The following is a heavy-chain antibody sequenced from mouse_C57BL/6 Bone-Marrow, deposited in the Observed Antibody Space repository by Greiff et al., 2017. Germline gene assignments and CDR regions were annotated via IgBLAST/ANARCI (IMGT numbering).Heavy chain of an antibody. CDR1: GYTFTSYW. D-gene: IGHD2-3*01. V-gene: IGHV1-53*01. CDR3: ARNSPIYDGYLAHY. CDR2: INPSNGGT. Sequence: QVQLQQPGTELVKPGASVKLSCKASGYTFTSYWMHWVKPRPGQGLEWIGNINPSNGGTNYNEKFKSKATLTVDKSSSTAYMQLSSLTSEDSAVYYCARNSPIYDGYLAHYWGQGTTLTVSS. J-gene: IGHJ2*01.